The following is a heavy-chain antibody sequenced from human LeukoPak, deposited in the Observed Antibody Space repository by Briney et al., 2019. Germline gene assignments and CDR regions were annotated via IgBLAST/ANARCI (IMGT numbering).Heavy chain of an antibody. CDR2: IYYSGST. CDR1: GGSISSGGYY. Sequence: SETLSLTCTVSGGSISSGGYYWSWIRQHPGKGLEWIGYIYYSGSTYYNPSLKSRVTISVDTSKNQFSLKLSSVTAANTAVDYCARLRAYCSSTSCYPGSPVDYWGQGTLVTVSS. D-gene: IGHD2-2*01. V-gene: IGHV4-31*03. J-gene: IGHJ4*02. CDR3: ARLRAYCSSTSCYPGSPVDY.